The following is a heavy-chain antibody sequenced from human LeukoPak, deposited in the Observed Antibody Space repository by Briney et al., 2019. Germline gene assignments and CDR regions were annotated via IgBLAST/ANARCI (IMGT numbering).Heavy chain of an antibody. D-gene: IGHD1-26*01. Sequence: GGSLRLSCAASGSTFSSYWMHWVRQAPGKGLVWVSRINSDGSSTSYADSVKGRFTISRDNAKNTLYLQMNSLRAEDTAVYYCARSGSYYEAFDIWGQGTMVTVSS. CDR2: INSDGSST. V-gene: IGHV3-74*01. CDR1: GSTFSSYW. J-gene: IGHJ3*02. CDR3: ARSGSYYEAFDI.